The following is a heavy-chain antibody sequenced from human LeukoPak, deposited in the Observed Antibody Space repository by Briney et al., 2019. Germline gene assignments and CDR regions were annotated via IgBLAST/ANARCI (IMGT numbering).Heavy chain of an antibody. J-gene: IGHJ3*02. CDR1: GFTFSSYS. Sequence: GGSLRLSCAASGFTFSSYSMNWVRQAPGKGLEWVSSISSSSSYIYYADSVKGRLTISRDNAKNSLYLQMNSLRAEDTAVYYCAREISYGAPDAFDIWGQGTMVTVSS. V-gene: IGHV3-21*01. D-gene: IGHD5-18*01. CDR3: AREISYGAPDAFDI. CDR2: ISSSSSYI.